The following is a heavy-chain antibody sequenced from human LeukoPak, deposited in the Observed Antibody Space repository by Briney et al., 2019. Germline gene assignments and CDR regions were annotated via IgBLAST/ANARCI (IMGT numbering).Heavy chain of an antibody. V-gene: IGHV1-2*02. Sequence: ASVKVSCKASGYTFTGYYMHWVRQAPGQGLEWMGWINPNSGGTNYAQKLQGRVTMTTDTSTSTAYMELRSLRSDDTAVYYCARVDGWGSSSTWYYYYMDVWGKGTTVTVSS. CDR1: GYTFTGYY. CDR3: ARVDGWGSSSTWYYYYMDV. D-gene: IGHD6-6*01. J-gene: IGHJ6*03. CDR2: INPNSGGT.